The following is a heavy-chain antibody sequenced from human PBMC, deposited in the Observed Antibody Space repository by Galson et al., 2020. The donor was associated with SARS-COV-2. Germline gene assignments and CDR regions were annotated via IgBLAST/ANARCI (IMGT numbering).Heavy chain of an antibody. CDR2: INHSGST. CDR1: GGSFSGYY. V-gene: IGHV4-34*01. Sequence: SETLSLTCAVYGGSFSGYYWSWIRQPPGKGLEWIGEINHSGSTNYNPSLKSRVTISVDTSKNQFSLKLSSVTAADTAVYYCARFTPRIAAAGTRGFDYWGQGTLVTVSS. D-gene: IGHD6-13*01. CDR3: ARFTPRIAAAGTRGFDY. J-gene: IGHJ4*02.